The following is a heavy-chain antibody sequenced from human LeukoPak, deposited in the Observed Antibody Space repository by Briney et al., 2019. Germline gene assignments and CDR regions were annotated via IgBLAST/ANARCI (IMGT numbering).Heavy chain of an antibody. V-gene: IGHV1-2*02. D-gene: IGHD4-17*01. CDR2: INPNSGGT. J-gene: IGHJ5*02. Sequence: EASVKVSCKASGYTFTGYYMHWVRQAPGQGLERMGWINPNSGGTNYAQKFQGRATMTRDTSISTAYMELSRLRSDDTAVYYCARYGDYAVDNWFDPWGQGTLVTVSS. CDR1: GYTFTGYY. CDR3: ARYGDYAVDNWFDP.